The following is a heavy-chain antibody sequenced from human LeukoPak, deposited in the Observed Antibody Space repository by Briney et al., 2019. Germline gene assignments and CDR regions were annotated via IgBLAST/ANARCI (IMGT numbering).Heavy chain of an antibody. J-gene: IGHJ4*02. Sequence: ASVKVSCKASGGTFSSYAISWVRQAPGQGLEWMGGIIPIFGTANYAQKFQGRVTITADESTSTAYMELSSLRSEDTAVYYCASGIWFGDSPPPFDYWGQGTLVTVSS. V-gene: IGHV1-69*13. CDR2: IIPIFGTA. CDR3: ASGIWFGDSPPPFDY. D-gene: IGHD3-10*01. CDR1: GGTFSSYA.